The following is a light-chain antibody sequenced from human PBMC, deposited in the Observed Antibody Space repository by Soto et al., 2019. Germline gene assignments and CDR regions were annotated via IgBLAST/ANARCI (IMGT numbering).Light chain of an antibody. Sequence: QSALTQPASVSGSPGQSITISCTGTSSDVGGYNYVSWYQQHPGKAPKLMIYEVSNRPSGVSNRFSGYKSGNTASLTISGFQAEDEDDYYCSSYTSSSTRVVGGGTKLTV. CDR1: SSDVGGYNY. CDR2: EVS. CDR3: SSYTSSSTRV. V-gene: IGLV2-14*01. J-gene: IGLJ3*02.